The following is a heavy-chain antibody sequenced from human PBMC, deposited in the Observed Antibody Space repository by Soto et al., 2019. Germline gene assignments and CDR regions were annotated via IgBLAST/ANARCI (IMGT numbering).Heavy chain of an antibody. V-gene: IGHV1-24*01. Sequence: ASVKVSCKVSGYTLTELSMHWVRQAPGKGLEWMGGFDPEDGETIYAQKCQGRVTMTEDPSTDTAYMELSSLRSEDTAVYYCATDGRVAVTGGSWGKGTVVTVPS. CDR3: ATDGRVAVTGGS. J-gene: IGHJ5*02. CDR2: FDPEDGET. CDR1: GYTLTELS. D-gene: IGHD6-19*01.